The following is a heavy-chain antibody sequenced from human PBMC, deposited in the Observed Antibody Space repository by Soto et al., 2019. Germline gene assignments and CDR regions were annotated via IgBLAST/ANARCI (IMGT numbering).Heavy chain of an antibody. CDR2: ISWNSNII. D-gene: IGHD2-15*01. CDR1: GFTFDDYA. J-gene: IGHJ4*02. CDR3: AKGGPDGFCSGGRCYFDY. V-gene: IGHV3-9*01. Sequence: GGSLRLSCAASGFTFDDYAMHWVRRVPGKGLEWVSSISWNSNIIGYADTVKGRFTISRDNAKNSLYLQMNSLRPEDTALYYCAKGGPDGFCSGGRCYFDYWGQGTLVTVSS.